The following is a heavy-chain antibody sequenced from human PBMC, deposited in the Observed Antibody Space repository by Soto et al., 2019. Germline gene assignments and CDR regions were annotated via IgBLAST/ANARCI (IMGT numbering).Heavy chain of an antibody. CDR3: AKNATSGWYDS. J-gene: IGHJ5*01. Sequence: PGGSLRLSCVASGFSLANFPMNWVRQTPGKGLEWISYISPRGDNIYYAESVKGRFTISRDNAKNTMYLQMNSLRDEDTAVYYCAKNATSGWYDSWGQGTLVTVSS. D-gene: IGHD6-19*01. V-gene: IGHV3-48*02. CDR1: GFSLANFP. CDR2: ISPRGDNI.